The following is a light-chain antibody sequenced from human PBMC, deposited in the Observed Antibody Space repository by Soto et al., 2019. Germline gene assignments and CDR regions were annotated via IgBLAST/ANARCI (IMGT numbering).Light chain of an antibody. CDR3: MQALQTPKT. CDR2: LCS. Sequence: DLVMTQSPLSLPVTPGEPASISCRSSQSLLHRNGYNYLDWYLQKPGQSPQLLIYLCSNRASGVPDRFSGSGSGTDFTLKISRVEAEDVGVYYCMQALQTPKTFGQGTKLEIK. CDR1: QSLLHRNGYNY. J-gene: IGKJ2*01. V-gene: IGKV2-28*01.